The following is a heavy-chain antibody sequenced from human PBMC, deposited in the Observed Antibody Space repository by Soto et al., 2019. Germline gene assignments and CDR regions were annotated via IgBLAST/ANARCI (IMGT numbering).Heavy chain of an antibody. CDR3: ARGGGGSDLYFDY. CDR2: ISYDENNK. Sequence: QAQLVESGGGVVQPGRSLRLSCAASGFTFSTYGMHWVRQAPGKGLEWVAVISYDENNKYYAETVKGRFTISRDKFKDTLYLQMNSLRAEDTAVYYCARGGGGSDLYFDYWGQGTLVTVSS. D-gene: IGHD2-15*01. J-gene: IGHJ4*02. CDR1: GFTFSTYG. V-gene: IGHV3-30*03.